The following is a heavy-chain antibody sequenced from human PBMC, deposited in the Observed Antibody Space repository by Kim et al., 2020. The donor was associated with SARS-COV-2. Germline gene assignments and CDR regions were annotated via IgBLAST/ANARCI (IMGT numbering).Heavy chain of an antibody. CDR1: GGSISSYC. CDR3: ARGQLWLDY. CDR2: IYYSGST. J-gene: IGHJ4*02. Sequence: LTATLPGGSISSYCWSWIRQPQGKGLEWIGYIYYSGSTNSNPSLKSRVTISVDTSKNQFSLKVSSVTAADTAVYYCARGQLWLDYWGQGTL. V-gene: IGHV4-59*01. D-gene: IGHD5-18*01.